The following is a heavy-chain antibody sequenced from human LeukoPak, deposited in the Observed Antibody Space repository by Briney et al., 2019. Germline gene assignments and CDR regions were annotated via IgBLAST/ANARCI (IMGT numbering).Heavy chain of an antibody. Sequence: SETLSLTCAVYGGSFSGYYWSWIRQPPGKGLEWIGEINHSGSTNSNPSLNSRVTLSVDTSKNQFSLKLSSMTAADTAMYYYSTEKATAIDYWGQGTRVTVSS. D-gene: IGHD5-18*01. CDR1: GGSFSGYY. CDR3: STEKATAIDY. CDR2: INHSGST. J-gene: IGHJ4*02. V-gene: IGHV4-34*01.